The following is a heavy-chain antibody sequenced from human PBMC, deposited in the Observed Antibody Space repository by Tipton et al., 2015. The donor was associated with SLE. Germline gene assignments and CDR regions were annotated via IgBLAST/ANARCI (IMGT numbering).Heavy chain of an antibody. D-gene: IGHD2-21*01. CDR3: ARAGGGDSNWFDP. CDR2: VFYSGTT. J-gene: IGHJ5*02. Sequence: TLSLTCTVSVASINSSSYYWAWIRQPPGKGLEWIGSVFYSGTTYYNPSLKSRVTISLDTSKNQFSLRLTSVTDVDTAMYYCARAGGGDSNWFDPWGQGTLVTVSS. CDR1: VASINSSSYY. V-gene: IGHV4-39*07.